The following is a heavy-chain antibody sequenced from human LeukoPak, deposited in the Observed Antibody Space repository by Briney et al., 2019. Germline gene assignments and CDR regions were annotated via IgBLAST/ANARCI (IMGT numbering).Heavy chain of an antibody. D-gene: IGHD4-17*01. CDR2: ISAYNGNT. CDR1: GGTFSIYA. V-gene: IGHV1-18*01. CDR3: ARVGATVTTPLDY. Sequence: ASVTVSFKASGGTFSIYAISWGRQAPGQGREWMGWISAYNGNTNYAQKLQGRVTMTTDTSTSTAYMELRSLRADDTAVYYCARVGATVTTPLDYWGQGTLVTVSS. J-gene: IGHJ4*02.